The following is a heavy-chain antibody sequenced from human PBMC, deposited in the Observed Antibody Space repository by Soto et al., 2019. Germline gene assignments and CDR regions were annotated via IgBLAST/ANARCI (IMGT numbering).Heavy chain of an antibody. Sequence: EVQLVESGGGLVQPGGSLRLSCAASGFTFSSYAMHWVRQAPGKGLEYVSAITSNGGSTYYANSVKGTFTISRDNSKNTLYLQMGSLRAEDMAVYYCAGVGAVACLPGSHWYFDLWGRGTLVTVSS. D-gene: IGHD6-19*01. CDR2: ITSNGGST. CDR3: AGVGAVACLPGSHWYFDL. CDR1: GFTFSSYA. V-gene: IGHV3-64*01. J-gene: IGHJ2*01.